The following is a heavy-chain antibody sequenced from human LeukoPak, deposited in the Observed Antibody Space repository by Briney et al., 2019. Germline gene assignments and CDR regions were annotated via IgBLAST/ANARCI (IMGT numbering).Heavy chain of an antibody. CDR1: GFTFSSYS. D-gene: IGHD3-16*02. J-gene: IGHJ4*02. CDR3: AREESYYDYVWGSYRPYYFDY. V-gene: IGHV3-21*01. CDR2: ISISSSYI. Sequence: GGSLRLSCAASGFTFSSYSMNWVRQAPGKGLEWVSSISISSSYIYYADSVKGRFTISRDNAMNSLYLQMNSLRAEDTAVYYCAREESYYDYVWGSYRPYYFDYWGQGTLVTVSS.